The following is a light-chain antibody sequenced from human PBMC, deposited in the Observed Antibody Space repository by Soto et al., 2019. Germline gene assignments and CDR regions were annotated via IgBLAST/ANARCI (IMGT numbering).Light chain of an antibody. CDR1: TSDVGAYDF. CDR2: DVS. CDR3: SSYTTSSTYV. Sequence: QSALTQLASVSGSPGQSITISCTGTTSDVGAYDFVSWYQHHPGKAPKLVIYDVSDRPSGVSNRFSASKSGNTASLTISGLQTEDEADYYCSSYTTSSTYVFGTGTKVTVL. J-gene: IGLJ1*01. V-gene: IGLV2-14*03.